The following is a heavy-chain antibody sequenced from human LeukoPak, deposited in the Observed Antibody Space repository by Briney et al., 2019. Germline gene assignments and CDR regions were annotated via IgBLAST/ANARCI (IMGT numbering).Heavy chain of an antibody. J-gene: IGHJ3*01. D-gene: IGHD6-19*01. Sequence: PSETLSLTCTVSGGSISSSSYYWGWIRQPPGKGLEWIGNIHYSGSTYYSPSLKSRVTISVDTSKNQFSLKLSSVTAADTAMYYCARDLHIRSAWTDAFAFWGQGTMVTVSS. V-gene: IGHV4-39*07. CDR3: ARDLHIRSAWTDAFAF. CDR1: GGSISSSSYY. CDR2: IHYSGST.